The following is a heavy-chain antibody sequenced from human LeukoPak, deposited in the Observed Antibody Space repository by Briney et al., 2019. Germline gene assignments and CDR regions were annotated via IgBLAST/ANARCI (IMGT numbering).Heavy chain of an antibody. CDR2: IYTSGST. D-gene: IGHD6-13*01. CDR3: ARGALPGYSSSWWEYNWFDP. CDR1: GGSISSGSYY. V-gene: IGHV4-61*02. Sequence: SQTLSLTCTVSGGSISSGSYYWSWIRQPAGKGLEWIGRIYTSGSTNYNPSLESRVTISVDTSKNQFSLKLSSVTAADTAVYYCARGALPGYSSSWWEYNWFDPWGQGTLVTVSS. J-gene: IGHJ5*02.